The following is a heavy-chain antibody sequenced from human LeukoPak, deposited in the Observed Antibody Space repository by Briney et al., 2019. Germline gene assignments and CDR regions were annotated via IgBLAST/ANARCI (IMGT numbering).Heavy chain of an antibody. CDR2: IYSGGST. D-gene: IGHD3-22*01. CDR1: GFTFSSHA. V-gene: IGHV3-53*01. CDR3: ARARDSSGYFDY. J-gene: IGHJ4*02. Sequence: GGSLRLSCAASGFTFSSHAMTWVRQAPGKGLEWVSVIYSGGSTYYADSVKGRFTISRDNSKNTLYLQMNSLRAEDTAVYYCARARDSSGYFDYWGQGTLVTVSS.